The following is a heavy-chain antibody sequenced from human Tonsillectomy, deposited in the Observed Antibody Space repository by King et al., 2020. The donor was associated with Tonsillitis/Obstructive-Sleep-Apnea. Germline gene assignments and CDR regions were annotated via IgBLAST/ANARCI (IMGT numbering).Heavy chain of an antibody. J-gene: IGHJ4*02. CDR1: GGSISSGGYY. CDR3: ASEVTTGAFAY. D-gene: IGHD1-26*01. V-gene: IGHV4-31*03. CDR2: IHDSGST. Sequence: QLQESGPGLVKPSQTLSLTCTVSGGSISSGGYYWSWIRQHPGKGLAWIGYIHDSGSTYYNPSLKSRDTISVDTSKNHFSLKLRSVTAADTAVYYCASEVTTGAFAYWGQGSQVTVSS.